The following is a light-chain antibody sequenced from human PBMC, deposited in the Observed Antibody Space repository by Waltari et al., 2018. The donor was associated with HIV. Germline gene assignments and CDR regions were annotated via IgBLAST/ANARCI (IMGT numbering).Light chain of an antibody. CDR2: YDS. J-gene: IGLJ1*01. V-gene: IGLV3-21*04. CDR3: QLWDGTGDHPGV. CDR1: NLGRKG. Sequence: SYVLTQPPSVSVAPGKTARITCGGNNLGRKGVHWYQQKPGQAPVLVIYYDSHRPSGIPERFSGSKSGNTATLTISRVEAGDEADYYCQLWDGTGDHPGVFGTGTQVTVL.